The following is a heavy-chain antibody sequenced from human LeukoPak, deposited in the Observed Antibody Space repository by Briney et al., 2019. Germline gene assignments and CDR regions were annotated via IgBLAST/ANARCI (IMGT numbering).Heavy chain of an antibody. J-gene: IGHJ4*02. CDR3: VNDRTAAGTDARPSLDY. D-gene: IGHD6-25*01. Sequence: TSLRLSCAPAGPIFSKYATHWVRHDPGKGLEWVAVMWFNGRHTFYADSVKGRFTLSRDNSKTTLYLKMNSLRAEDTALYYCVNDRTAAGTDARPSLDYWGQGTLVTVSS. V-gene: IGHV3-33*06. CDR2: MWFNGRHT. CDR1: GPIFSKYA.